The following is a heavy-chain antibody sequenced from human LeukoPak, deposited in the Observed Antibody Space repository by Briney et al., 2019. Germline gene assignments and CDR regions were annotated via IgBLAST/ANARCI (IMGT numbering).Heavy chain of an antibody. V-gene: IGHV4-31*03. J-gene: IGHJ5*02. Sequence: SETLSLTCTVSGGSISSGGYYWNWIRQHPGKGLEWIGCIYYSGSTYYNPSLKSRVTISVDTSKNQFSLKLSSVTAADTAVYYCASTALHGYGGNDSFWFDPWGQGTLVTVSS. D-gene: IGHD5-12*01. CDR3: ASTALHGYGGNDSFWFDP. CDR2: IYYSGST. CDR1: GGSISSGGYY.